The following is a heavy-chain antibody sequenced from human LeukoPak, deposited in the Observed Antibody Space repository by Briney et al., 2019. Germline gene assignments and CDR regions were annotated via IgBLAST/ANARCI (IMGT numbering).Heavy chain of an antibody. CDR1: GGSISSYY. CDR3: ARGVGSSWPYYYYYMDV. CDR2: IYTSGST. J-gene: IGHJ6*03. V-gene: IGHV4-4*07. D-gene: IGHD6-13*01. Sequence: SETLSLTCPVSGGSISSYYWSWIRQPAGKGLEWIGRIYTSGSTNYNPSLKSRVTMSVDTSKNQFSLKLTSVTAADTAVYYCARGVGSSWPYYYYYMDVWGKGTTVTISS.